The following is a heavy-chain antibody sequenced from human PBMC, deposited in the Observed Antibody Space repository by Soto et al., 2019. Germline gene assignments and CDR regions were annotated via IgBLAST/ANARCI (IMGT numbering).Heavy chain of an antibody. Sequence: GGSLRLSCSASGFTFSSYAMHWVRQAPGKGLEYVSYISSSGSTIYYADSVKGRFTISRDNSKDTLYLQMNGLRVEDTAIYYCAKGEALYSSHPWDSWGHGTLVTVSS. J-gene: IGHJ5*01. CDR3: AKGEALYSSHPWDS. D-gene: IGHD3-22*01. V-gene: IGHV3-48*03. CDR1: GFTFSSYA. CDR2: ISSSGSTI.